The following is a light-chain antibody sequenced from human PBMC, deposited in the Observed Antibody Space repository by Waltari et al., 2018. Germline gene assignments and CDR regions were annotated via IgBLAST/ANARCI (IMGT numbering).Light chain of an antibody. CDR3: SSFTRTNSWV. CDR1: SSDVGGYNY. CDR2: DVN. V-gene: IGLV2-14*03. Sequence: HSALAQPASVSGSPGQSITISCTGTSSDVGGYNYVSWYQQHPGKAPRLMIYDVNNRPSGVSNRFSVSKSGNIASLTISGLQAEDEADYYCSSFTRTNSWVFGGGTKLTVL. J-gene: IGLJ3*02.